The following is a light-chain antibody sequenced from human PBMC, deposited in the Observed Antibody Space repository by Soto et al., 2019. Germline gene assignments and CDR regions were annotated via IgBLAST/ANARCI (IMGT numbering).Light chain of an antibody. CDR2: MGS. V-gene: IGKV2-28*01. J-gene: IGKJ2*01. CDR1: QSLLHRNGDDY. Sequence: IVMTQSPLSLPVTPGEPASLSCKASQSLLHRNGDDYLDWDLQKPGQSPQLLIYMGSSRASGVAGRFSGSGSGTDFTLEISTVEAEDVGVYYCMQSLQTPRTFGQGTKLEIK. CDR3: MQSLQTPRT.